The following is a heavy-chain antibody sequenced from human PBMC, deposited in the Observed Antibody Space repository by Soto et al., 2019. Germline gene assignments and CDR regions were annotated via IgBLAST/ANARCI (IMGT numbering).Heavy chain of an antibody. D-gene: IGHD3-16*02. V-gene: IGHV1-69*13. J-gene: IGHJ4*02. CDR3: ASNNRASYHFDY. Sequence: ASVKVSCKASGGTFRSYAISWVRQAPGQGHEWMGGIIPLFGTTNYAPKFQGRVTITADESTSTAYMELSSLRSEDTAVYYCASNNRASYHFDYWGQGTLVTVSS. CDR2: IIPLFGTT. CDR1: GGTFRSYA.